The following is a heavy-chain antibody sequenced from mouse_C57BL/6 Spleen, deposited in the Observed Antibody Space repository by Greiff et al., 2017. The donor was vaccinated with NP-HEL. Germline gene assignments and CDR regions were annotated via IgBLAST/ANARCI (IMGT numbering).Heavy chain of an antibody. CDR1: GYTFTSYW. CDR2: IHPNSGST. Sequence: VQLQQSGAELVKPGASVKLSCKASGYTFTSYWMHWVKQRPGQGLEWIGMIHPNSGSTNYNGKFTSKATLTVDKSSSTAYMQLSSLTSEDSAVYYCATAQNYAMDYWGQGTSVTVSS. D-gene: IGHD3-2*02. V-gene: IGHV1-64*01. CDR3: ATAQNYAMDY. J-gene: IGHJ4*01.